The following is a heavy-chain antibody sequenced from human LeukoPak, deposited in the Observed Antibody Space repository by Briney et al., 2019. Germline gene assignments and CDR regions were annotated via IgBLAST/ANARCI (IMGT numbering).Heavy chain of an antibody. J-gene: IGHJ4*02. D-gene: IGHD6-19*01. Sequence: GGSLRLSCAASGFTFISYAMSWFRQDPGKGVEWFLAISGSGGSTYYADSVKGRFTISRDNSKNTLYLQMNSLRAEDTAVYYCAKGGSGSLGYWGQGTLVTVSS. CDR2: ISGSGGST. CDR3: AKGGSGSLGY. V-gene: IGHV3-23*01. CDR1: GFTFISYA.